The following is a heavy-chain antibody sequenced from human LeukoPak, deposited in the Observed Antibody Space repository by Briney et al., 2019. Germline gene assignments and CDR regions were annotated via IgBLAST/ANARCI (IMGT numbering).Heavy chain of an antibody. Sequence: KPSETLSLTCTVSGGSISSYYWSWIRQPPGKGLEWIGYIYYSGSTNYNPSLKSRVTISVDTSKNQFSLKLSSVTAADTAVYYCARDGGHYYDSSGYSFDYWGQGTLITVSS. CDR3: ARDGGHYYDSSGYSFDY. V-gene: IGHV4-59*01. CDR1: GGSISSYY. D-gene: IGHD3-22*01. J-gene: IGHJ4*02. CDR2: IYYSGST.